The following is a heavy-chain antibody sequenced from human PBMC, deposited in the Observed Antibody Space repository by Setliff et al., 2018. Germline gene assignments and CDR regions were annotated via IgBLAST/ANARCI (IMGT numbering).Heavy chain of an antibody. CDR3: ARDQWVRSPPLYFSYSMDV. Sequence: SETLSLTCTVSGGSIINSYYWSWIRQPAGKGLEWIGRISTSGNTNYNPSLKSRVTVSLDTSKNQFSLKLSSMTAADTAVYYCARDQWVRSPPLYFSYSMDVWGQGTTVTAP. D-gene: IGHD5-12*01. V-gene: IGHV4-4*07. J-gene: IGHJ6*02. CDR2: ISTSGNT. CDR1: GGSIINSYY.